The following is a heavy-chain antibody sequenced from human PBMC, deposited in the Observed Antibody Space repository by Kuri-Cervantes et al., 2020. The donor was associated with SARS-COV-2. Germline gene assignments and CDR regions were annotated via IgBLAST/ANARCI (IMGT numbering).Heavy chain of an antibody. D-gene: IGHD2-15*01. CDR1: GGSISSSNW. J-gene: IGHJ5*02. Sequence: SCAVSGGSISSSNWWSWVRQPPGKGLEWIGEIYHSGSTNYNPSLKSRVTISVDTSKNQFSLKLSSVTAADTAVYYCARGVAGNWFDPWGQGTLVTVSS. CDR2: IYHSGST. V-gene: IGHV4-4*02. CDR3: ARGVAGNWFDP.